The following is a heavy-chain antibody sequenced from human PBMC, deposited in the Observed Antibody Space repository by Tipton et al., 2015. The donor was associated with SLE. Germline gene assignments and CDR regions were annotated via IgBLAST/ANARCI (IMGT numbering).Heavy chain of an antibody. J-gene: IGHJ6*02. CDR2: ISSRSSTI. V-gene: IGHV3-48*01. Sequence: SLRLSCAVSGFTFSTYSMNWVRQAPGKGLEWVSYISSRSSTIYYADSVKGRFTISRDNAKNSLFLQMNSLRAGDTAVYYCARDTGSLTGSYRGDMDVWGQGTTVTVSS. CDR3: ARDTGSLTGSYRGDMDV. D-gene: IGHD3-9*01. CDR1: GFTFSTYS.